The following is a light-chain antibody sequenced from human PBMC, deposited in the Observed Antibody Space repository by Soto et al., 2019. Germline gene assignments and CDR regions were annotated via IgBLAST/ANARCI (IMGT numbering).Light chain of an antibody. CDR2: DVV. CDR3: CSYAGGYTLVA. Sequence: QSALTQPRSVSGSPGQSVTISCTGTSSDVGGYNYVSWYQQHPGKAPKLMIYDVVKRPSGVPDRFSGSKSGNTASLTISGLQADDEADYYCCSYAGGYTLVAFGGGTKVTVL. V-gene: IGLV2-11*01. J-gene: IGLJ2*01. CDR1: SSDVGGYNY.